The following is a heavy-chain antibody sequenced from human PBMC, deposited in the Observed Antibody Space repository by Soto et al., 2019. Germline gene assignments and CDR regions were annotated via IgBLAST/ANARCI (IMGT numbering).Heavy chain of an antibody. CDR1: GFTFSSYS. V-gene: IGHV3-21*01. CDR3: ARDLGRPPYLRRRVFDY. J-gene: IGHJ4*02. CDR2: ISSSSSYI. Sequence: GGSLRLSCAASGFTFSSYSMNWVRQAPGKGLEWVSSISSSSSYIYYADSVKGRFTISRDNAKNSLYLQMNSLRAEDTAVYYCARDLGRPPYLRRRVFDYWGQGTLVTVSS. D-gene: IGHD2-15*01.